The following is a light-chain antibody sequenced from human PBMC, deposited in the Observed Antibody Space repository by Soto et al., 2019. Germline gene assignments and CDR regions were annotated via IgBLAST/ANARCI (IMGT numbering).Light chain of an antibody. V-gene: IGLV2-14*01. CDR1: SSDVGAYNY. CDR2: EVT. CDR3: SSKRDSSTLFV. J-gene: IGLJ1*01. Sequence: QSALTQPASVSGSHGRSITISCTGTSSDVGAYNYVSWYQHHPGKVPKLLIYEVTNRPSGVSDRFSGSKSGNTASLTISGLQAEDEADYYCSSKRDSSTLFVFGTGTKLTVL.